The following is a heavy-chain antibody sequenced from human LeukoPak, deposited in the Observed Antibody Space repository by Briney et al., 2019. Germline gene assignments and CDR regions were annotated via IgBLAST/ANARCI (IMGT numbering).Heavy chain of an antibody. CDR1: GGSISTNSYY. CDR3: ARRLDYFDSSGYLDYYGMDV. V-gene: IGHV4-39*01. D-gene: IGHD3-22*01. CDR2: IYYSGST. J-gene: IGHJ6*02. Sequence: SETLSLTCSVSGGSISTNSYYWGWIRQPPRKGLEWIGSIYYSGSTYYNPSLKSRVTISVDTSKNQFSLKLSSVTAADTAVYYCARRLDYFDSSGYLDYYGMDVWGQGTTVTVSS.